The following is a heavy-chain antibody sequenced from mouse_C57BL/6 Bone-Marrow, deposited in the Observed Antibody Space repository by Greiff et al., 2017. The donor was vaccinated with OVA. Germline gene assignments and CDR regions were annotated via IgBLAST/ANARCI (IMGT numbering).Heavy chain of an antibody. V-gene: IGHV1-81*01. D-gene: IGHD2-4*01. CDR1: GYTFTSYG. J-gene: IGHJ4*01. CDR3: AGLPIYAMDY. Sequence: VQLQQSGAELARPGASVKLSCKASGYTFTSYGISWVKQRTGQGLEWIGEIYPRSGNTYYNEKFKGKASLTADKSSSTAYMELRSLTSEDSAVYFCAGLPIYAMDYWGQGTSVTVSS. CDR2: IYPRSGNT.